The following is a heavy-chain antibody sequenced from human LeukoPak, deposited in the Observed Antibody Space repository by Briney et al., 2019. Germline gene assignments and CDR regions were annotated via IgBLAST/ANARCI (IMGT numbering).Heavy chain of an antibody. CDR2: INAGNGNT. Sequence: ASVKVSCKASGYTFTSYAMHWVRQAPGQRLEWMGWINAGNGNTKYSQKFQGRVTITRDTSASTAYMELSSLRSEDTAVYYCARSGLLWFGEGFDPWGQGTLVTVSS. V-gene: IGHV1-3*01. CDR3: ARSGLLWFGEGFDP. J-gene: IGHJ5*02. D-gene: IGHD3-10*01. CDR1: GYTFTSYA.